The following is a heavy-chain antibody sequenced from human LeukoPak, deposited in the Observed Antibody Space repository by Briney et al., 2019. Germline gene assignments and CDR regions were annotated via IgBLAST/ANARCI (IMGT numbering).Heavy chain of an antibody. V-gene: IGHV3-48*04. Sequence: GGTLRLSCAASGLTFSSYGMSWVRQAPGKGLEWVSYISSRGFTIHYADSVRGRFTISRDNAKYSLYLQMDSLRAEDTAVYYCARLSGGYYDIDYWGQGTLVTVSS. CDR3: ARLSGGYYDIDY. CDR1: GLTFSSYG. J-gene: IGHJ4*02. CDR2: ISSRGFTI. D-gene: IGHD3-22*01.